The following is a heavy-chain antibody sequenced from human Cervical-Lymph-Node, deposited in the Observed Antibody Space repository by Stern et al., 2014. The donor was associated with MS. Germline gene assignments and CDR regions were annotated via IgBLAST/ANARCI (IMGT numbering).Heavy chain of an antibody. CDR2: LYHSGTT. J-gene: IGHJ4*02. CDR1: GYPISSGYY. Sequence: QVQLQESGPGLVKPSETLSLTCNVSGYPISSGYYWGWIRQPPGKGLEWIGSLYHSGTTYFNPSLKSRVTISVDTSKNHFSLSLTSVTAADTAVYHCARAEMAAIFDHWGQGTLVTVSS. D-gene: IGHD5-24*01. V-gene: IGHV4-38-2*02. CDR3: ARAEMAAIFDH.